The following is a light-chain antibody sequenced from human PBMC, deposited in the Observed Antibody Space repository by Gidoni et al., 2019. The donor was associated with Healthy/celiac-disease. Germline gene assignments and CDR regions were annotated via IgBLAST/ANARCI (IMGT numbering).Light chain of an antibody. CDR3: QQYGSSPRFT. V-gene: IGKV3-20*01. CDR1: QSVSSSY. CDR2: GAS. J-gene: IGKJ3*01. Sequence: EIVLTQPPGTLSLSPGERATLSCRASQSVSSSYLAWYQQKPGQAPRLLIYGASSRATGIPDRFSGSGSGTDFTLTISRLEPEDCAVYYCQQYGSSPRFTFGPGTKVDIK.